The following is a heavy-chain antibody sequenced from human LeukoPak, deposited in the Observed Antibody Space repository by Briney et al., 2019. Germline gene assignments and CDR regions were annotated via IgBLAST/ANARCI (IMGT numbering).Heavy chain of an antibody. Sequence: PSGTLSLTCAVSGGSISSNNWWTWVRPPPGKGLEWIGSIYHSGSTYYNPSLKSRVTISVDTSKNQFSLKLSSVTAADTAVYYCARDPGRDDYGDYGWFDPWGQGTLVTVSS. V-gene: IGHV4-4*02. CDR2: IYHSGST. CDR3: ARDPGRDDYGDYGWFDP. D-gene: IGHD4-17*01. CDR1: GGSISSNNW. J-gene: IGHJ5*02.